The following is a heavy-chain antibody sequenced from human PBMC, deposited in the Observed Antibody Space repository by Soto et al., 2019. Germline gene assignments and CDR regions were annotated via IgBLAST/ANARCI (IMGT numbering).Heavy chain of an antibody. D-gene: IGHD3-9*01. V-gene: IGHV3-73*02. Sequence: EVQLVESGGDLVQPGGSLKLSCAASGFTFSDSAVHWVRQASGKGLEWVGRIRTKSNSYATTCTASLKGRFTISGDDSKNSAYLQMNSLGTEDTVVYYCTRAKDADGLNWFDPCGQQTLLTVS. CDR3: TRAKDADGLNWFDP. CDR1: GFTFSDSA. J-gene: IGHJ5*02. CDR2: IRTKSNSYAT.